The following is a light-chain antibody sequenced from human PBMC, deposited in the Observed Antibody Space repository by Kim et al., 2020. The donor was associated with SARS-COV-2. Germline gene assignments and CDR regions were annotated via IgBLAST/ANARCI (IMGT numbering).Light chain of an antibody. CDR3: QQYYGIPFS. CDR2: WAS. V-gene: IGKV4-1*01. CDR1: QTVLSSSNNKNC. Sequence: RATITSKSSQTVLSSSNNKNCLAWHQQKPGQPPKLLIYWASTRESGVPDRFSGSGSGTDFTLTISSLQAEDVAVYYCQQYYGIPFSFGQGTKLEI. J-gene: IGKJ2*03.